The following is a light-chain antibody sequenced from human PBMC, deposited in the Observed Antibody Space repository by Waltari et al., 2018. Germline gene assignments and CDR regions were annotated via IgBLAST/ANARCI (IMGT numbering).Light chain of an antibody. CDR2: DAS. V-gene: IGKV3-20*01. CDR3: QQYGSSPT. CDR1: QTISKY. J-gene: IGKJ2*01. Sequence: EIGLTQYPGTLSISRGVTATLSCRASQTISKYLAWYQQKPGQAPRLLIYDASSRAIGIPGRFSGSGSGTDFTLTISRLEPEDFAMYYCQQYGSSPTFGQGTKLEIK.